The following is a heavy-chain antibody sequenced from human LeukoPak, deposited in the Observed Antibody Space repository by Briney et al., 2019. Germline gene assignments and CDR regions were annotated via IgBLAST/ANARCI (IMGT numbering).Heavy chain of an antibody. J-gene: IGHJ4*02. V-gene: IGHV4-39*01. D-gene: IGHD3-22*01. CDR2: IYYSGST. Sequence: PSGTLSLTCTVSGGSISSSSYYWGWIRQPPGKGLEWIGSIYYSGSTYYNPSLKSRVTISVDTSKNQFSLKLSSVTAADTAVYYCASLDYYDSSGYYNYWGQGTLVTVSS. CDR1: GGSISSSSYY. CDR3: ASLDYYDSSGYYNY.